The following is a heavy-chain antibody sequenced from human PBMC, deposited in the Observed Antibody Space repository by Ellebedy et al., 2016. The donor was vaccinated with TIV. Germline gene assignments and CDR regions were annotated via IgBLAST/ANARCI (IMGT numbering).Heavy chain of an antibody. J-gene: IGHJ1*01. D-gene: IGHD3-10*01. CDR1: GFPFDSYV. CDR3: ARDDYFGSGRVWSPIDL. V-gene: IGHV3-7*01. Sequence: GESLKISCAASGFPFDSYVMNWVRQGPGKGLEWVARILQDGNGKYFVDSVKGRFTISRDNARYSVYLQMSSLRAEDTAMYYCARDDYFGSGRVWSPIDLWGQGTLVTVSS. CDR2: ILQDGNGK.